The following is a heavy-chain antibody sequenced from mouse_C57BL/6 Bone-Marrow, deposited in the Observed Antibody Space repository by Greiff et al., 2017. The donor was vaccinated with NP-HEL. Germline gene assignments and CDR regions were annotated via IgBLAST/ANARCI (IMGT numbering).Heavy chain of an antibody. D-gene: IGHD1-1*01. J-gene: IGHJ2*01. CDR1: GYTFTSYG. CDR2: IYPRSGNT. Sequence: QVQLQQSGAELARPGASVKLSCKASGYTFTSYGISWVKQRTGQGLEWIGEIYPRSGNTYYNEKFKCKATLTADKSSSTAYMELRSLTSEDSAVYFCARSITTVVATGASFDDWGQGTTLTVSS. V-gene: IGHV1-81*01. CDR3: ARSITTVVATGASFDD.